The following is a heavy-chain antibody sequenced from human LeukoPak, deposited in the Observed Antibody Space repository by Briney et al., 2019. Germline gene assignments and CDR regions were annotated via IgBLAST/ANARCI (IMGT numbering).Heavy chain of an antibody. Sequence: SETLSLTCTVSGGAISSYYWNWIRQPPGKGLEWIGEINHSGSTNYNPSLKSRVTISVDTSKNQFSLKLSSVTAADTAVYYCARDTLAAAGHFDYWGQGTLVTVSS. D-gene: IGHD6-13*01. V-gene: IGHV4-34*01. CDR2: INHSGST. CDR1: GGAISSYY. CDR3: ARDTLAAAGHFDY. J-gene: IGHJ4*02.